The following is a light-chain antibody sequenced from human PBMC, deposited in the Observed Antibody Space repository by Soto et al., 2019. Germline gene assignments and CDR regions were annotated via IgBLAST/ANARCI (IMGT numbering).Light chain of an antibody. CDR2: GAS. CDR1: QSVSSSY. V-gene: IGKV3-20*01. J-gene: IGKJ1*01. Sequence: ILLTQSPGTLSLSPGERATLSCRASQSVSSSYLAWYQQKPGQAPRLLIYGASNRATGIPDRFSGSGSGTDFTLTISRLEPEDFAVYYCQQYGSSRTFGQGTKVDI. CDR3: QQYGSSRT.